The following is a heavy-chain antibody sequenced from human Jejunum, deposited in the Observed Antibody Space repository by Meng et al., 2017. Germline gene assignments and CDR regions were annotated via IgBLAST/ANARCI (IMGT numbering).Heavy chain of an antibody. Sequence: GGSLRLSCAASGFTFSSYEMNWVRQAPGQGLEWVSYISTGGSTIYYADSVKGRFTISRDNAKNSLYLQMNSLRAEDTAVYYCAPRMYYSDSWGAFDIWGQGTMVTVSS. CDR1: GFTFSSYE. D-gene: IGHD3-22*01. CDR2: ISTGGSTI. V-gene: IGHV3-48*03. J-gene: IGHJ3*02. CDR3: APRMYYSDSWGAFDI.